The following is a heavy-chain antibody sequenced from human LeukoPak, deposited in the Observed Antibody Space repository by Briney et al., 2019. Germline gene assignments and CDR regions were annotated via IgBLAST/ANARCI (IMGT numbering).Heavy chain of an antibody. J-gene: IGHJ4*02. CDR2: IYYSGST. CDR1: GGSISSSSYY. CDR3: ARLSTKLYSYGYLFDY. D-gene: IGHD5-18*01. V-gene: IGHV4-39*01. Sequence: KPSETLSLTCTVSGGSISSSSYYWGWIRQPPGKGLEWIGSIYYSGSTYYNPSLKSRVTISVDTSKNQFSLKLSSVTAADTAVYYCARLSTKLYSYGYLFDYWGQGTLVTVSS.